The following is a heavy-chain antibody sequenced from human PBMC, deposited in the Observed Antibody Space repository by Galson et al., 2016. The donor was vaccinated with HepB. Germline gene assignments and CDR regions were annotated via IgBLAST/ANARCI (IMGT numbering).Heavy chain of an antibody. D-gene: IGHD2-2*01. CDR3: ARVSGPWVGVPAAKVYFDF. Sequence: FLRLSCAASGFTFKYHAMSWVRQAPGSGLEWVAVISDGGTAHYADSVKGRFTISRDNSKNTAYLQMDSLRAEDRAEYYCARVSGPWVGVPAAKVYFDFWGQGTLVIVSS. CDR2: ISDGGTA. J-gene: IGHJ4*02. V-gene: IGHV3-23*01. CDR1: GFTFKYHA.